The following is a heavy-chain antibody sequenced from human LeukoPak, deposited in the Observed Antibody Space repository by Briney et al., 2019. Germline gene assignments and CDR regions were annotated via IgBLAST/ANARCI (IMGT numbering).Heavy chain of an antibody. CDR1: GFTFTSYA. CDR2: ISGSGGTT. Sequence: GGSLRLSCAASGFTFTSYAMSWVRQAPGKGLNWVSGISGSGGTTYYADSVKGRFTISRDNSKNTLYLQMNSLRAEDTAVYYCERVARYAAFDIWGQGTMVTVSS. CDR3: ERVARYAAFDI. D-gene: IGHD1-1*01. J-gene: IGHJ3*02. V-gene: IGHV3-23*01.